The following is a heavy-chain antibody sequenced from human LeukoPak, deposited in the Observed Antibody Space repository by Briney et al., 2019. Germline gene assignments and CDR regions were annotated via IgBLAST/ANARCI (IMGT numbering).Heavy chain of an antibody. CDR1: GYSFTSYW. CDR2: FDPSDSYT. J-gene: IGHJ4*02. Sequence: GVSLNISCKGSGYSFTSYWFSWVRQMPGNGLEWMGRFDPSDSYTNYSPSFQGHVTISADKSISSAYMQWSSLKASDTAMYYCAVGELPDFFDFWGQGTLVTVSS. D-gene: IGHD3-10*01. V-gene: IGHV5-10-1*01. CDR3: AVGELPDFFDF.